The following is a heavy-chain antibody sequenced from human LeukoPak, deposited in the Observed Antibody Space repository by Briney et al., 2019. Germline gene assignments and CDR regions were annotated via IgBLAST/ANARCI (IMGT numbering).Heavy chain of an antibody. D-gene: IGHD3-22*01. Sequence: GGSLRLSCAASGFTLRSNYMSWVRQAPGKGLEWVSVIYSGGSTYYADSVKGRFTISRDNSKNTLYLQMNSLRDEDTAVYYCARDGYYDSSRYPLVAFDIWGQGTIVTV. CDR2: IYSGGST. J-gene: IGHJ3*02. CDR1: GFTLRSNY. V-gene: IGHV3-53*01. CDR3: ARDGYYDSSRYPLVAFDI.